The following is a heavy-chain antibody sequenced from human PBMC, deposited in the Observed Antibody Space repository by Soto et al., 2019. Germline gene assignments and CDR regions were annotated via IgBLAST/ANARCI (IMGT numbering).Heavy chain of an antibody. D-gene: IGHD3-3*01. V-gene: IGHV4-61*01. CDR3: ARDGSGNFDY. CDR1: GGSIRSGNYY. J-gene: IGHJ4*02. CDR2: ISYSGST. Sequence: PSETLSLTCTVSGGSIRSGNYYWSWIRQPPGKGLEWIGFISYSGSTNYNPSLKSRVTISVDTSKNQFSLKLSSVTAADTAVYYCARDGSGNFDYWGQGTLVTVSS.